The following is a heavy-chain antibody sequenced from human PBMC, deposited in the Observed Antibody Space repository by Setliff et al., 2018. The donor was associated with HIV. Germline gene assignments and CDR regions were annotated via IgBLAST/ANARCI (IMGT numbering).Heavy chain of an antibody. CDR1: GYKFTRYW. J-gene: IGHJ4*02. Sequence: ESLKLSCQDSGYKFTRYWIGWVRQMPGKGLEWMGFINPSDLETRYRPSFQGQVTMSVDKSISSAYLQWSSLKASDTAMYYCARLETFGGVIVDYFDYWGQGTLVTVSS. CDR2: INPSDLET. CDR3: ARLETFGGVIVDYFDY. D-gene: IGHD3-16*02. V-gene: IGHV5-51*01.